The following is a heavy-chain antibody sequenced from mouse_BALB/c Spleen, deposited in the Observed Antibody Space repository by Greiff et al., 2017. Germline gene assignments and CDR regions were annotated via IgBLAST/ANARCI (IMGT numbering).Heavy chain of an antibody. D-gene: IGHD2-3*01. J-gene: IGHJ3*01. CDR3: VRGGGYYSFAY. CDR2: IWTGGGT. V-gene: IGHV2-9-2*01. CDR1: GFSLTSYD. Sequence: VKLMESGPGLVAPSQSLSITCTVSGFSLTSYDISWIRQPPGKGLEWLGVIWTGGGTNYNSAFMSRLSISKDNSKSQVFLKMNSLQTDDTAIYYCVRGGGYYSFAYWGQGTLVTVSA.